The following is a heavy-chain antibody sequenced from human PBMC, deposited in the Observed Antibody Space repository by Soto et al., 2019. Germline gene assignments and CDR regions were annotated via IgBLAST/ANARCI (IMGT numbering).Heavy chain of an antibody. D-gene: IGHD4-17*01. J-gene: IGHJ4*02. CDR2: INSPSCTI. CDR3: AREPSGGDDYPDPRES. CDR1: GFTFSTYS. Sequence: EVQLVESGGGLVQPGGSLRLSCAASGFTFSTYSMHWVRQAPGKGLERVSYINSPSCTIYYADSVKGRLTISRDNAKNSLYLQMYSLGDEDTAVYYCAREPSGGDDYPDPRESWGQGTLVTVSS. V-gene: IGHV3-48*02.